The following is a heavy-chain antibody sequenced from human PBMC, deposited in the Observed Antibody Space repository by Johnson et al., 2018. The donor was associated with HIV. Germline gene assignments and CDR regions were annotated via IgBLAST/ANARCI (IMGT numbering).Heavy chain of an antibody. CDR1: GLTFSSYG. V-gene: IGHV3-30*18. CDR3: AKDPGAFDI. CDR2: ISYDGSKR. J-gene: IGHJ3*02. Sequence: VQLVESGGGVVQPGKSLRLSCAASGLTFSSYGLHWVRQAPGKGLEWVAVISYDGSKRYYEDSVKGRFTISRDNSKNTLYLQMNSLRAEDTAVYYCAKDPGAFDIWGQGTMVTVSS.